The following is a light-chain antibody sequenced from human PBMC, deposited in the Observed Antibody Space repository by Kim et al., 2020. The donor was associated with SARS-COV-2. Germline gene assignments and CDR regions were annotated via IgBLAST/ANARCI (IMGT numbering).Light chain of an antibody. CDR3: QQYGSSSLT. CDR1: QNVTSSY. V-gene: IGKV3-20*01. Sequence: LSPGGGAALSCRASQNVTSSYLAWYQQKPGQAPRLLIYGASSRATGIPDRFSGSGSGTDFTLTINRLEPEDFAVYYCQQYGSSSLTFGGGTKLEI. J-gene: IGKJ4*01. CDR2: GAS.